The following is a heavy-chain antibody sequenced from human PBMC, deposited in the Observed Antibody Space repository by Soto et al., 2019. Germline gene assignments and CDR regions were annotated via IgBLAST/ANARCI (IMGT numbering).Heavy chain of an antibody. CDR1: GFSLNTRAVG. J-gene: IGHJ4*02. D-gene: IGHD3-16*01. CDR2: ISWDDNK. CDR3: AQRALRGSRYYFDF. V-gene: IGHV2-5*02. Sequence: ESGPTLVNPTQTLTLTCSLSGFSLNTRAVGVGWIRQPPGKALEWLALISWDDNKRYRPSLESRLSIAKDTSGNQVVLTMTNVDPLDTAIYYCAQRALRGSRYYFDFGGRGTLVTVSS.